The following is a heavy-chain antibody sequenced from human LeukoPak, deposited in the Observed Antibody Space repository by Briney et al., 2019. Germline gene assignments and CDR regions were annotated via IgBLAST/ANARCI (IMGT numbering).Heavy chain of an antibody. J-gene: IGHJ6*03. Sequence: PSETLSLTCTVSGGSISSYYWSWIRQPPGKGLEWIGYIYYSGSTNYNPSLKSRVTISVDTSKNQFSLKLSSVIAADTAVYYCARTTEGYCRSASCFGFSYSYYMDVWGKGTTVTISS. CDR3: ARTTEGYCRSASCFGFSYSYYMDV. CDR2: IYYSGST. D-gene: IGHD2-2*01. V-gene: IGHV4-59*01. CDR1: GGSISSYY.